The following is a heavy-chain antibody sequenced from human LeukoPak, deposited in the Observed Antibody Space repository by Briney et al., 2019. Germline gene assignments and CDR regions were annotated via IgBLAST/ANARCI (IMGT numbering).Heavy chain of an antibody. J-gene: IGHJ4*02. CDR1: GGSFSGCY. CDR2: INHSGST. Sequence: SETLSLTCAVYGGSFSGCYWSWIRQPPGKGLEWIGEINHSGSTNYNPSLKSRVTISVDTSKNQFSLKLSSVTAADTAVYYCARGLLEDDDWGQGTLVTVSS. V-gene: IGHV4-34*01. D-gene: IGHD2-15*01. CDR3: ARGLLEDDD.